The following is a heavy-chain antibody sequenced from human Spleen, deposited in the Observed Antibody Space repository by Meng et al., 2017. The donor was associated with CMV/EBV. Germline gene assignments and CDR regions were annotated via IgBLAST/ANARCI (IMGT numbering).Heavy chain of an antibody. CDR2: IIPIFGTA. CDR1: GGTFSSYA. D-gene: IGHD3-10*01. J-gene: IGHJ5*02. V-gene: IGHV1-69*05. Sequence: SVKVSCKASGGTFSSYAISWVRQAPGQGLEWMGGIIPIFGTANYAQKFQGRVMITTDESTSTAYMELSSLRSEDTAVYYCARVGDYYGSSYPWGQGTLVTVSS. CDR3: ARVGDYYGSSYP.